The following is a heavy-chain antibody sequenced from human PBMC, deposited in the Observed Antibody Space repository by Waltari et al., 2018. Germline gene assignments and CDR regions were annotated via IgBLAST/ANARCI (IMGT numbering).Heavy chain of an antibody. V-gene: IGHV1-2*02. D-gene: IGHD6-19*01. CDR1: GYTFTSFD. CDR3: ARGSSGWYFDY. J-gene: IGHJ4*02. CDR2: INPNSGGT. Sequence: QVQLVQSGAEVKKPGASVKVSCKASGYTFTSFDINWVRQATGQGLEWMGWINPNSGGTNYAQKFQGRVTMTRDTSISTAYMELSRLRSDDTAVYYCARGSSGWYFDYWGQGTLVTVSS.